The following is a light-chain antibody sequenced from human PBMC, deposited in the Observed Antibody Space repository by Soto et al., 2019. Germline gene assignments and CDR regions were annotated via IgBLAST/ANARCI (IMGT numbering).Light chain of an antibody. CDR3: QSYDNSLSGYV. CDR2: GNT. Sequence: QSVLTQPPSVSGAPGQRVTISCTGSSSNIGAGYEVHWYQQLPGTAPKLLIYGNTNRPSGVPDRFSGSKSGTSASLAITGLQAEDEADYSCQSYDNSLSGYVFGTGTKVTV. J-gene: IGLJ1*01. CDR1: SSNIGAGYE. V-gene: IGLV1-40*01.